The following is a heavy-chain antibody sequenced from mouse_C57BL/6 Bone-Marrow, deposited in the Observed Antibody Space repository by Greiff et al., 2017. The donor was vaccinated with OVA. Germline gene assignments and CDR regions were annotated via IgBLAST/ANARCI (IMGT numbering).Heavy chain of an antibody. CDR3: ARWGLRVYCAMDY. Sequence: VQLQQPGAELVKPGASVKMSCKASGYTFTSYWITWVKQRPGQGLEWIGDIYPGSGSTNYNEKFKSKATLTVDTSSSTAYMQLSSLTSEDSAVYYCARWGLRVYCAMDYWGQGTSVTVSS. D-gene: IGHD2-4*01. CDR2: IYPGSGST. J-gene: IGHJ4*01. V-gene: IGHV1-55*01. CDR1: GYTFTSYW.